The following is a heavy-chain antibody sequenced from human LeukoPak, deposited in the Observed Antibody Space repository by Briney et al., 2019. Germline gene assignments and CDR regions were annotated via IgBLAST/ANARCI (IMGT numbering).Heavy chain of an antibody. CDR3: AKYDSSGSYSDY. J-gene: IGHJ4*02. CDR1: GFTFSNYV. V-gene: IGHV3-23*01. Sequence: GGSLRLSCAASGFTFSNYVMSWVRQAPGKGLEWVSTIRGSGLTTDYADSVKGRFTISRDNSKNTLYLQMNSLSAEDTAIFYCAKYDSSGSYSDYWGQGTLVTVSS. CDR2: IRGSGLTT. D-gene: IGHD1-26*01.